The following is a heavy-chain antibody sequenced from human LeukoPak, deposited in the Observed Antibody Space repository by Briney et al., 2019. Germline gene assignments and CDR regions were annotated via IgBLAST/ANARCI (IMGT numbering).Heavy chain of an antibody. CDR1: GFTFSSYE. J-gene: IGHJ6*03. CDR3: AKGSKAVIFTRDHYMDV. V-gene: IGHV3-48*03. CDR2: TSSSGSTI. Sequence: GGSLRLSCAASGFTFSSYEMNWVRQAPGKGLEWVSYTSSSGSTIYYADSVKGRFTISRDNDKNSLYLQMNSLRAEDTAVYYCAKGSKAVIFTRDHYMDVWGKGTTVTISS. D-gene: IGHD3/OR15-3a*01.